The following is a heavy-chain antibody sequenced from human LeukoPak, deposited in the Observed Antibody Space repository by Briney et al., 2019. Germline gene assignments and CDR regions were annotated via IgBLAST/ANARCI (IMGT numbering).Heavy chain of an antibody. Sequence: PSETLSLTCTVSGDSIASTNYYWGWIRQPPGKGLEWIGSIYYSGSTYYNPSLKSRVTISVDTSKNQFSLKLSSVTAADTAVYYCARDRDHSLDYWGQGILVTVSS. CDR3: ARDRDHSLDY. J-gene: IGHJ4*02. V-gene: IGHV4-39*07. CDR1: GDSIASTNYY. CDR2: IYYSGST. D-gene: IGHD2-21*02.